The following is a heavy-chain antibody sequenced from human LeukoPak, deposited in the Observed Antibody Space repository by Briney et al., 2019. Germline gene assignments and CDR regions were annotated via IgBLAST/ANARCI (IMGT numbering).Heavy chain of an antibody. D-gene: IGHD3-16*01. J-gene: IGHJ6*02. V-gene: IGHV3-23*01. Sequence: HPGGSLRLSCAASGFTFSSYAMSWVRQAPGKGLEWVLAISGSGGSTYYADSVKGRFTISRDNSKNTLYLQMNSLRAEDTAVYYCARYGFLGASRARGYYYGMDVWGQGTTVSVSS. CDR1: GFTFSSYA. CDR2: ISGSGGST. CDR3: ARYGFLGASRARGYYYGMDV.